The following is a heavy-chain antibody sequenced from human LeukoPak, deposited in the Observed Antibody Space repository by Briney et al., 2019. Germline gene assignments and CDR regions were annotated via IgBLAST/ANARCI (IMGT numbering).Heavy chain of an antibody. CDR3: AKPPMLICSGYTCCFDY. CDR1: GFTFDDFG. Sequence: GGSLRLSCAASGFTFDDFGLSWVRQAPGKGLEWVSAISGSGGSTYYADSVKGRFTISRDNSKNTLYLQMNSLRADDTAIYYCAKPPMLICSGYTCCFDYWGQGTLVTVSS. CDR2: ISGSGGST. J-gene: IGHJ4*02. V-gene: IGHV3-23*01. D-gene: IGHD2-15*01.